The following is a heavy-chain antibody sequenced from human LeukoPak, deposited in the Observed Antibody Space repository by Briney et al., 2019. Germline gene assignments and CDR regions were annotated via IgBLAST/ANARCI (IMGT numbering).Heavy chain of an antibody. J-gene: IGHJ3*02. Sequence: PSETLSLTCTVSGYSISSGYYWGWIRQPPGKGLEWIGSIYHSGSTYYNPSLKSRVTISVDTSKNQFSLKLSSVTAADTAVYYCARVSRVSSSWYRILIGAFDIWGQGTMVTVSS. CDR3: ARVSRVSSSWYRILIGAFDI. D-gene: IGHD6-13*01. V-gene: IGHV4-38-2*02. CDR2: IYHSGST. CDR1: GYSISSGYY.